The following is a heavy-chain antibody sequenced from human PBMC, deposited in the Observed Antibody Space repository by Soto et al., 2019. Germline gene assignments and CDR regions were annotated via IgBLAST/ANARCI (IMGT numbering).Heavy chain of an antibody. V-gene: IGHV1-69*01. CDR2: IIPIFGTA. Sequence: QVQLVQSGAEVKKPGSSVKVSCKASGGTFSSYAISWVRQAPGQGLEWMGGIIPIFGTANYAQKFQGRVTITADEATSTAYMALSSLRSEDTAVYYCARSEFYGSGSDPIDYWGQGTLVTVSS. CDR3: ARSEFYGSGSDPIDY. D-gene: IGHD3-10*01. CDR1: GGTFSSYA. J-gene: IGHJ4*02.